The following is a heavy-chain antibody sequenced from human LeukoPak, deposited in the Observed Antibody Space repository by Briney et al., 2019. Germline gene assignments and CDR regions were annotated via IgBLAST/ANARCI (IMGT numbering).Heavy chain of an antibody. CDR3: ARPPPASMIRGVIIPHFDT. CDR1: GFILSTYD. J-gene: IGHJ4*02. Sequence: GGSLRLSCAASGFILSTYDMHWVRQAPGKGLEWVAAISYDGSHQYYADSVQGRFTISRDTPKNTLYLQMNSLRPEDTAIYYCARPPPASMIRGVIIPHFDTWGQGTLVTVSS. V-gene: IGHV3-30*03. CDR2: ISYDGSHQ. D-gene: IGHD3-10*01.